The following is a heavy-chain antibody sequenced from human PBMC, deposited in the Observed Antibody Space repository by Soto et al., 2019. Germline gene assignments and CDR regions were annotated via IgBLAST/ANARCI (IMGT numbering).Heavy chain of an antibody. Sequence: QVQLQESGPGLMKPSQTLSLTCTVSGGSISSDGYYWSWIRQHPGKGLEWIGYIYYSGSTYYNPSLKSRVTISVDTSKNQFSLKLSSVTAADTAVYYCARARMKYYFDYWGQGTLVTVSS. J-gene: IGHJ4*02. CDR2: IYYSGST. V-gene: IGHV4-31*03. CDR3: ARARMKYYFDY. D-gene: IGHD2-15*01. CDR1: GGSISSDGYY.